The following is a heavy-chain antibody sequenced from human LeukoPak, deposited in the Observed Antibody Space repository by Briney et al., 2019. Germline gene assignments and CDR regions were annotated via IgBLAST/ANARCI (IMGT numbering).Heavy chain of an antibody. V-gene: IGHV5-51*01. J-gene: IGHJ3*02. CDR3: AGTHCSSTSCYDGGAFDI. Sequence: GESLKISCKGSGYSFTSYWISWVRQMPGKGLEWMGIIYPGDSDTRYSPSFQGQVTISADKSISTAYLQWSSLKASDTAMYYCAGTHCSSTSCYDGGAFDIWGQGTMVTVSS. CDR2: IYPGDSDT. CDR1: GYSFTSYW. D-gene: IGHD2-2*01.